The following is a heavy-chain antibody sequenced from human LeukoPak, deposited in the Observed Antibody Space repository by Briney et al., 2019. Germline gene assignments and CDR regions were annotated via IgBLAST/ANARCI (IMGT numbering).Heavy chain of an antibody. CDR1: GYSFTSYY. V-gene: IGHV1-46*01. D-gene: IGHD3-10*01. CDR2: IDPSGGST. Sequence: ASVKVSCTASGYSFTSYYMHWVRQAPGQGLEWMGIIDPSGGSTNYAQKFQGRITMTRDTSTSTVYMELSSLRSEDTAIYYCATLGSGSSPIIDFDFWGQGTLVSVSS. J-gene: IGHJ4*02. CDR3: ATLGSGSSPIIDFDF.